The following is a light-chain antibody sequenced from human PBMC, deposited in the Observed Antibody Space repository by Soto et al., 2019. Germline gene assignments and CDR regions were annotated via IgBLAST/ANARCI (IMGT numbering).Light chain of an antibody. CDR3: GTWDSSLSVGM. Sequence: QSVLTQPPSVSVAPGQKVTISCSGTSSNIGNNYVSWYQQLPGTAPKLLIYDNDKRPSGIPDRFSGSKSGTSATLGITGLQTGDEADYYCGTWDSSLSVGMFGGGTQLTVL. CDR2: DND. J-gene: IGLJ3*02. V-gene: IGLV1-51*01. CDR1: SSNIGNNY.